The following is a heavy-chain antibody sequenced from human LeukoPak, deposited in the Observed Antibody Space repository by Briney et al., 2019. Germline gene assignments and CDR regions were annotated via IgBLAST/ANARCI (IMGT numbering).Heavy chain of an antibody. Sequence: ASVKVSCKASGYTFTGYYMHWVRQAPGQGLEWMGWINTNTGNPTYAQGFTGRFVFSLDTSVSTAYLQISNLKAEDIAVYYCARVVRGSSGYRYYFDYWGQGTLVTVSS. J-gene: IGHJ4*02. V-gene: IGHV7-4-1*02. CDR1: GYTFTGYY. D-gene: IGHD3-22*01. CDR3: ARVVRGSSGYRYYFDY. CDR2: INTNTGNP.